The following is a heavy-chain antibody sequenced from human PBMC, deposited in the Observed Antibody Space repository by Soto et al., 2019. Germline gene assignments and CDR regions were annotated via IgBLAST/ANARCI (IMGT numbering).Heavy chain of an antibody. D-gene: IGHD1-26*01. V-gene: IGHV4-59*01. CDR2: IYYSGST. J-gene: IGHJ4*02. Sequence: SETLSLTCTVSGGSISSYYWSWIRQPPGKGLEWFGYIYYSGSTNYNPSLKSRVTISADTSKNQFSLKLSSVTAADTAVYYCAREGDGYIDYWGQGTLVTVSS. CDR3: AREGDGYIDY. CDR1: GGSISSYY.